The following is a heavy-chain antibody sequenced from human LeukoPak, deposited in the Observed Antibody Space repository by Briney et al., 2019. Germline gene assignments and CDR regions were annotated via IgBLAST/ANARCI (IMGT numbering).Heavy chain of an antibody. CDR3: ARGSLGREVSAFFKN. D-gene: IGHD5/OR15-5a*01. CDR2: INHSGST. V-gene: IGHV4-34*01. CDR1: GGSFSGYY. Sequence: SETLSLTCAVYGGSFSGYYWSWIRQPPGKGLEWIGEINHSGSTSYNPSLKSRVTISVDTSKNQFSLKLSSVTAADTAVYYCARGSLGREVSAFFKNGGQGILVTVSS. J-gene: IGHJ4*02.